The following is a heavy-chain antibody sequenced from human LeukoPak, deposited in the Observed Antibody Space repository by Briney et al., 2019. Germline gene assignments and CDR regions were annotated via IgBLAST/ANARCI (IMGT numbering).Heavy chain of an antibody. CDR1: AFTFRTYW. V-gene: IGHV3-7*05. Sequence: GGCLRLSCAASAFTFRTYWMSWVRQAPGKGLEWVAMIKPDGSEKNYVDSVKGRFTISRDNAKNSLYLQMNSLRAEDTAVYFCARPGVTTLAYWGQGTLVTVSS. CDR3: ARPGVTTLAY. J-gene: IGHJ4*02. CDR2: IKPDGSEK. D-gene: IGHD4-23*01.